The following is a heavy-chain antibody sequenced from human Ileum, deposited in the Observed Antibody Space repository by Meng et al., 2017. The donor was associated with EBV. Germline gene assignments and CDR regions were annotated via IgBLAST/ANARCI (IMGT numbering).Heavy chain of an antibody. CDR3: ARSSPIVRGLDY. J-gene: IGHJ4*02. CDR1: GDSVSGSDW. Sequence: VRLQGSGQGLVKPSGTLSLTCAVSGDSVSGSDWWSWGRQPPGKGLEWIGEVYHDGATNYHPSLKSRVTISLDKSKNEVNLHLNSLTAADTAVYFCARSSPIVRGLDYWGQGTLVTVSS. CDR2: VYHDGAT. D-gene: IGHD3-10*01. V-gene: IGHV4-4*02.